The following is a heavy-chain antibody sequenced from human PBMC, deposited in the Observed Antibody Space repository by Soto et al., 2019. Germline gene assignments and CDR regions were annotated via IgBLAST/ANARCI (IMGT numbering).Heavy chain of an antibody. J-gene: IGHJ6*02. Sequence: QVQLVQSGAEVKKPGASVKVSCKASGYTFTSYYMHWVRQAPGQGLEWMGIINPSGGSTSYAQKFQGRVTMTRETSTSTVYMELSSLRSEDTAVYYCARWFGELSSYYYGMDVWGQGTTVTVSS. D-gene: IGHD3-10*01. V-gene: IGHV1-46*01. CDR3: ARWFGELSSYYYGMDV. CDR1: GYTFTSYY. CDR2: INPSGGST.